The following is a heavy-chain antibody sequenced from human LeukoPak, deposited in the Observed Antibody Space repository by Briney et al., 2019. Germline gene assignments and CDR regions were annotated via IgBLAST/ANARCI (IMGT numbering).Heavy chain of an antibody. Sequence: GGSLRLSCAASGFTFSSYGMHWVRQAPGKGLEWVAFIRYDGSNKYYADSVKGRFTISRDNSKNTLYLQMNSLRAEDTAVYYCARSGYYYGSGEYYMDVWGKGTTVTISS. V-gene: IGHV3-30*02. D-gene: IGHD3-10*01. CDR3: ARSGYYYGSGEYYMDV. J-gene: IGHJ6*03. CDR1: GFTFSSYG. CDR2: IRYDGSNK.